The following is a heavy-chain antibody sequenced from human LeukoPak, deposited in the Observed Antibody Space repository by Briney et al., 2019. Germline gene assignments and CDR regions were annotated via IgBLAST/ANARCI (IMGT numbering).Heavy chain of an antibody. CDR1: GFTFSSYW. V-gene: IGHV3-23*01. CDR2: ISGSGGNT. D-gene: IGHD5-18*01. CDR3: VKRIQSALAAGY. Sequence: PGGSLRLSCAASGFTFSSYWMSWVRQAPGKGLEWVSDISGSGGNTYYAKSVRGRFTISRDNSKNTLYLQMNSLRAGDTAIYYCVKRIQSALAAGYWGQGALVTVSS. J-gene: IGHJ4*02.